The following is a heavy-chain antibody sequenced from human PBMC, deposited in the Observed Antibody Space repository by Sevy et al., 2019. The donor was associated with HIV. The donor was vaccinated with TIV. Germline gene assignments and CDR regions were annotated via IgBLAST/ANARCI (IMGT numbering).Heavy chain of an antibody. D-gene: IGHD5-18*01. Sequence: SETLSLTCTASGGSISSNYWSWILQPPGKGLEWIGYNYSSGSSYNPSLKSRVSISMDTSKNQFYLKLNSVSAADTAVYYCARSSGYSYGDFDYWGQGTLVTVSS. J-gene: IGHJ4*02. CDR3: ARSSGYSYGDFDY. V-gene: IGHV4-59*01. CDR2: NYSSGSS. CDR1: GGSISSNY.